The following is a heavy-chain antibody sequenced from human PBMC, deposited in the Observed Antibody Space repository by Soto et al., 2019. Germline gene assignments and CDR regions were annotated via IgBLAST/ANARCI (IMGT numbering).Heavy chain of an antibody. CDR3: ARGYTTVNNWFDP. J-gene: IGHJ5*02. Sequence: SETLSLTCAVSGGSISSSNWWSWVRRPPGKGLEWIGEIYHSGSTNYNPSLKSRVTISVDKSKNQFSLKLSSVTAADTAVYYCARGYTTVNNWFDPWGQGTLVTVSS. CDR1: GGSISSSNW. D-gene: IGHD4-17*01. CDR2: IYHSGST. V-gene: IGHV4-4*02.